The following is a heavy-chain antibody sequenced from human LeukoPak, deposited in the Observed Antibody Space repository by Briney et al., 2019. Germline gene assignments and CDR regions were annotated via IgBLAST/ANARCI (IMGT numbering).Heavy chain of an antibody. Sequence: SQTLSLTCAASGGSSSSGGYSWSWIRQPPGKGLEWIGYIYHSGSTYYNPSLKSRATISVDRSKNQFSLKLGSGTAAVMAVYYCARESTMVRGGIDWGQGTLVTVSS. V-gene: IGHV4-30-2*01. D-gene: IGHD3-10*01. CDR2: IYHSGST. CDR3: ARESTMVRGGID. J-gene: IGHJ4*02. CDR1: GGSSSSGGYS.